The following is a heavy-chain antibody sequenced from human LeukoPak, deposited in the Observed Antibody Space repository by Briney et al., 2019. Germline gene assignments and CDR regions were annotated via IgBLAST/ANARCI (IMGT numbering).Heavy chain of an antibody. CDR1: GFIVSSNY. CDR3: ARDLGYSSDY. J-gene: IGHJ4*02. D-gene: IGHD6-13*01. Sequence: PGGSLRLSCAASGFIVSSNYMSWVRQAPGKGLEWVSIIYNGGITYADSVKGRFTISRDSSENTVYLQMNSLRAEDTAVYYCARDLGYSSDYWGQGTLVTVSS. V-gene: IGHV3-66*01. CDR2: IYNGGIT.